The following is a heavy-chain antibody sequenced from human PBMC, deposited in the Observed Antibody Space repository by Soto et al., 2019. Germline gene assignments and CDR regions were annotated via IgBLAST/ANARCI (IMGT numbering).Heavy chain of an antibody. D-gene: IGHD3-22*01. Sequence: QVQLVQSGAEVKKPGSSVKVSCKASGGTFSSYAISWVRQAPGQGLEWMGGIIPIFGTANYAQKFQGRVTITADESTSTAYVELSSLRSEDTAVYYCARDAPNYYASSGHFDYWGQGTLVTVSS. J-gene: IGHJ4*02. CDR2: IIPIFGTA. CDR3: ARDAPNYYASSGHFDY. CDR1: GGTFSSYA. V-gene: IGHV1-69*12.